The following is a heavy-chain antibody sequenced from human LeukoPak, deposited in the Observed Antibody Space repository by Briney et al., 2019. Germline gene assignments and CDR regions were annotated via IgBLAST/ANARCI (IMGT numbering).Heavy chain of an antibody. V-gene: IGHV3-11*01. CDR3: ARDVEGQWLAFDY. CDR2: ISSSGSTI. Sequence: GRSLRLSRAVSRLTFSDFYMRWVRHPSTKGLEWVSYISSSGSTIYYADSVKGRFTISRDNAKNSLYLQMNSLRAEDTAVYYCARDVEGQWLAFDYWGQGTLVTVSS. J-gene: IGHJ4*02. CDR1: RLTFSDFY. D-gene: IGHD6-19*01.